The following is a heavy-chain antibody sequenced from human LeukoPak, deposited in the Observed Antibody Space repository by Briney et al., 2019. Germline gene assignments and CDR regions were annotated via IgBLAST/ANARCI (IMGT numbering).Heavy chain of an antibody. CDR3: ARAPSIAALTLDY. D-gene: IGHD6-6*01. CDR1: GYTFTSYG. Sequence: EASVKVSCKASGYTFTSYGISWVRQAPGQGLEXXXXISAYNGNTNYAQKLQGRVTMTTDTSTSTAYMELRSLRSDDTAVYYCARAPSIAALTLDYWGQGTLVTVSS. CDR2: ISAYNGNT. V-gene: IGHV1-18*01. J-gene: IGHJ4*02.